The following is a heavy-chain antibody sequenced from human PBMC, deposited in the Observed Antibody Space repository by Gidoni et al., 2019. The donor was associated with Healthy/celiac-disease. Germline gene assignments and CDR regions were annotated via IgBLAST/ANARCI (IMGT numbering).Heavy chain of an antibody. CDR1: GGTFSSYA. CDR2: IIPIFGTA. V-gene: IGHV1-69*01. CDR3: AAAAMIPPLYYYYGMDV. D-gene: IGHD2-2*01. Sequence: QVQLVQSGAEVKKPGYSVKVSCKASGGTFSSYAISWVRQAPGQGLEWMGGIIPIFGTANYAQKFQGRVTITADESTSTAYMELSSLRSEDTAVYYCAAAAMIPPLYYYYGMDVWGQGTTVTVSS. J-gene: IGHJ6*02.